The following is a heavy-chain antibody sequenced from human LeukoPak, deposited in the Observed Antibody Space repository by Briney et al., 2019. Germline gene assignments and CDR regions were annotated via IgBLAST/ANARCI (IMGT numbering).Heavy chain of an antibody. Sequence: GGSLRLSCAASGFTVSSNYMSWVRQAPGKGLEWVSVIYSGGSTYYADSVKGRFTISRDNSKNTLYLQMNSLRAEDTAVYYCARVSIAAAGTVDYWGQGTLVTVSS. CDR3: ARVSIAAAGTVDY. CDR1: GFTVSSNY. J-gene: IGHJ4*02. CDR2: IYSGGST. V-gene: IGHV3-53*01. D-gene: IGHD6-13*01.